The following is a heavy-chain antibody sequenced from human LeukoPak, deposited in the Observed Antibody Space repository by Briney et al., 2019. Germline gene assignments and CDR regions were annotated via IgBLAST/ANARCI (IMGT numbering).Heavy chain of an antibody. D-gene: IGHD3-10*01. CDR1: GVSFSGYY. Sequence: SETLSLTCAVYGVSFSGYYWSWIRQPPGKGLEWIGEINHSGSTNYNPSLKSRVTISVDTSKNQFSLKLSSVTAADTAVYYCARDPGEMLHGSFDYWGQGTLVTVSS. V-gene: IGHV4-34*01. CDR2: INHSGST. J-gene: IGHJ4*02. CDR3: ARDPGEMLHGSFDY.